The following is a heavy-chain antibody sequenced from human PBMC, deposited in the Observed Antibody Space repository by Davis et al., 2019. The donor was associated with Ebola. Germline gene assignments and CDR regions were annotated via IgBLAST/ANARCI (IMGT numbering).Heavy chain of an antibody. CDR2: MNPNSGNT. J-gene: IGHJ5*02. V-gene: IGHV1-8*02. Sequence: ASVKVSCKASGYTFTSYGINWVRQATGQGLEWMGWMNPNSGNTGYAQKFQGRVTMTRNTSISTAYMELSSLTSEDTAVYYCARGRTSRNWFDPWGQGTLVTVSS. CDR3: ARGRTSRNWFDP. CDR1: GYTFTSYG.